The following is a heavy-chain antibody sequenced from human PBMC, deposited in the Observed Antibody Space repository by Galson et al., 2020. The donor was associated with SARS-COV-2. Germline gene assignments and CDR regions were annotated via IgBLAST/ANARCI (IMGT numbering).Heavy chain of an antibody. J-gene: IGHJ3*01. CDR2: IREDGSEK. V-gene: IGHV3-7*04. Sequence: GGSLRLSCAASGFTFSRYWMSWVRQAPGKGLQWLANIREDGSEKYYVDSVKGRFTISRDNAKNSLYLQMNSLRAEDTAVYYCARELQVTIFGVIHGDAFDVWGQGTMVTVSS. CDR1: GFTFSRYW. D-gene: IGHD3-3*01. CDR3: ARELQVTIFGVIHGDAFDV.